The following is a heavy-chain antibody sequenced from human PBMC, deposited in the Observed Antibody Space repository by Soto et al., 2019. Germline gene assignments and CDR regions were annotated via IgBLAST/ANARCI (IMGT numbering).Heavy chain of an antibody. D-gene: IGHD2-2*01. CDR3: AIRKSTLVHAFDV. CDR2: IYYSGST. CDR1: GDSIRSTDNF. V-gene: IGHV4-30-4*01. Sequence: QVQLQQPGPGLVRPSQTLSLTCTVSGDSIRSTDNFWSWIRQPPGQGLEFIGYIYYSGSTFYSPSLNSRLSMSLDTSKTQFSLRLNSVTAADTAVYYCAIRKSTLVHAFDVWGHGTLVTVSS. J-gene: IGHJ3*01.